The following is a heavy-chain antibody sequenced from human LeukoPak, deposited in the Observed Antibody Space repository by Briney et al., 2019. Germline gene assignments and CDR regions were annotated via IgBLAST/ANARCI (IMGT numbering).Heavy chain of an antibody. CDR1: GFTFSSYG. CDR3: ARDGSGWYLNFDY. J-gene: IGHJ4*02. Sequence: GGSLRLSCAASGFTFSSYGMHWVRQAPGKGREWVAVIWYGGSNKYYADSVKGRFTISRDNSKNTLYLQMNSLRAEDTAVYYCARDGSGWYLNFDYWGQGTLVTVSS. D-gene: IGHD6-19*01. CDR2: IWYGGSNK. V-gene: IGHV3-33*01.